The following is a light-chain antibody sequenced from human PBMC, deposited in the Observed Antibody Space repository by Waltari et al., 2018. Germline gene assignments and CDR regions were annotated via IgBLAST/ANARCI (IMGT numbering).Light chain of an antibody. CDR3: LQRSSWPWT. J-gene: IGKJ1*01. V-gene: IGKV3-11*01. CDR2: DAS. CDR1: QSVSSY. Sequence: EIVLTQSPATLSLSPGERATISCRSSQSVSSYLAWYQQKVGQAHRLLIYDASNRATGIPARFSGSGSGTDLTFTISSLEPEDFAVYYCLQRSSWPWTFGQGTKVEIK.